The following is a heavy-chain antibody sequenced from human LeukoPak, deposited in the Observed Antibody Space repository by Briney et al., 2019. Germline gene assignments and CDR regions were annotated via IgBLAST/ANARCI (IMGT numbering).Heavy chain of an antibody. CDR2: IIPIFGTA. CDR1: GGTFSSYA. J-gene: IGHJ6*03. D-gene: IGHD7-27*01. Sequence: SVKVSCKASGGTFSSYAISWVRQAPGQGLEWMGGIIPIFGTANYAQKFQGRVTITADESTSTAYMELSSLRSEDTAVYYCAGDNPKAPLGIRYYYYYYMDVWGKGTTVTVSS. CDR3: AGDNPKAPLGIRYYYYYYMDV. V-gene: IGHV1-69*01.